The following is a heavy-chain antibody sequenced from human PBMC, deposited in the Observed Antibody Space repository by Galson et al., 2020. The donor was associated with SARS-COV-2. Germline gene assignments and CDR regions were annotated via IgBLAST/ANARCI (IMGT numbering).Heavy chain of an antibody. CDR2: IYSGGST. CDR3: ARVSSGWTGDAKDAVDI. V-gene: IGHV3-53*04. CDR1: GFTVSSNY. D-gene: IGHD6-19*01. Sequence: TGGSLRLSCAASGFTVSSNYMSWVRQAPGKGLEWVSVIYSGGSTYYADSVKGRFTISRHNSKNTLYLQMNSLRAEDTAVYYCARVSSGWTGDAKDAVDIWGQGTMVTVSS. J-gene: IGHJ3*02.